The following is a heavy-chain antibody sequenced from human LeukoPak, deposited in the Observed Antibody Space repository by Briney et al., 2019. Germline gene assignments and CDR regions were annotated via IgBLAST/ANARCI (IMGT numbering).Heavy chain of an antibody. D-gene: IGHD1-1*01. CDR2: IYTSGST. CDR1: GFTFSSHY. CDR3: ARFDDPWYFHC. Sequence: GGSLRLSCAASGFTFSSHYVSWVRQAPGKGLEWVSVIYTSGSTYYADSVKGRFTISRDNSKNTLYLQMNRLRAEDTAVYYCARFDDPWYFHCWGQGTLVTVSS. J-gene: IGHJ4*02. V-gene: IGHV3-53*01.